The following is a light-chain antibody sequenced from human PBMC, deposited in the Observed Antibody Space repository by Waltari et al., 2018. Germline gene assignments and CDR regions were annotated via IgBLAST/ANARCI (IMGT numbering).Light chain of an antibody. J-gene: IGLJ1*01. V-gene: IGLV2-14*03. CDR3: TSFTSSNTYV. CDR1: SSDIGKSNY. Sequence: QSALTQPASVSGSPGQSITISCSGTSSDIGKSNYVPWFPQHPGKAPKLMIYDVSNRPSGVSDRFSGAKSGTTASLTISGLQTEDESDYYCTSFTSSNTYVFGTGTKVTVL. CDR2: DVS.